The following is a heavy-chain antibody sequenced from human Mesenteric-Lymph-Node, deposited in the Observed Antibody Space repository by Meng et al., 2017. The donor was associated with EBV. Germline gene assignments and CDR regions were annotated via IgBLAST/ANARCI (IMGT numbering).Heavy chain of an antibody. V-gene: IGHV4-30-2*01. CDR2: VYHSGTA. D-gene: IGHD2-15*01. CDR3: ARLLVVAATLSWGYNWFDP. Sequence: QLQLQESGSGLVXPXXXXXLTXSXXXGSISSGGYSWSWIRQPPGKGLEWIGCVYHSGTAYYSSSLKSRVTISVDTSKNQFSLKLSSVTAADTAVYYCARLLVVAATLSWGYNWFDPWGQGTLVTVSS. J-gene: IGHJ5*02. CDR1: XGSISSGGYS.